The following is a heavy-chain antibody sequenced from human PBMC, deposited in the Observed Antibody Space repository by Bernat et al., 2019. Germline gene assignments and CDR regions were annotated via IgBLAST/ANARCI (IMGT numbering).Heavy chain of an antibody. V-gene: IGHV1-18*01. CDR3: ARDLNRYYYDSSGYYRHTSNWFDH. J-gene: IGHJ5*02. CDR1: YTFTSYG. Sequence: YTFTSYGISWVRQAPGQGLEWMGWISAYNGNTNYAQKLQGRVTMNTDTSTSTAYMELRSLRSDDTAVYYCARDLNRYYYDSSGYYRHTSNWFDHWGLG. CDR2: ISAYNGNT. D-gene: IGHD3-22*01.